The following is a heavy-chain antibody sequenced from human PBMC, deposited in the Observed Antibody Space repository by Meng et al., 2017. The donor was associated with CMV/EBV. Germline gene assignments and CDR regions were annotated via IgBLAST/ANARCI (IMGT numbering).Heavy chain of an antibody. J-gene: IGHJ4*02. CDR3: ARVSVSYGYRLGY. CDR2: IYYSGST. V-gene: IGHV4-30-4*08. D-gene: IGHD3-16*02. Sequence: QGQLTESGPGVVKPSQTLSLTCTVSGCSISSGDYYGVWIRQPPGKGLEWIGYIYYSGSTYYNPSLKSRVTISVDTSKNQFSLKLSSVTAADTAVYYCARVSVSYGYRLGYWGQGTLVTVSS. CDR1: GCSISSGDYY.